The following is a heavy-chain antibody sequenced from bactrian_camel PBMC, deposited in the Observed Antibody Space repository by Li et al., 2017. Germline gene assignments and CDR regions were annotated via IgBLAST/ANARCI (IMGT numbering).Heavy chain of an antibody. D-gene: IGHD1*01. J-gene: IGHJ4*01. Sequence: VQLVESGGGSVQAGGALKLSCVASGVRPNCMGWYRQAPGREREGVAAIFVADNSTYYADSVKGRFAISQDNAKNTLYLQMNSLKPEDTAMYYCAADRLFVRIQRLVDDYQYCGQGTQVTVS. CDR1: GVRPNC. V-gene: IGHV3S54*01. CDR2: IFVADNST. CDR3: AADRLFVRIQRLVDDYQY.